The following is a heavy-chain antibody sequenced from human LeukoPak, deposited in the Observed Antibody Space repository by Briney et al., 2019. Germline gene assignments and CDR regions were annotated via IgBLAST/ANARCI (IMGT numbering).Heavy chain of an antibody. CDR3: ARDRYFSG. J-gene: IGHJ4*02. CDR1: GFTFSNYW. D-gene: IGHD2-15*01. CDR2: IKQDGSEK. V-gene: IGHV3-7*03. Sequence: GGSLRLSCAASGFTFSNYWMSWVRQAPGKGLEWVANIKQDGSEKRHADSVKGRFTISRDNAKNSLYLQMNSLRVEDTAVYYCARDRYFSGWGQGTLVTVSS.